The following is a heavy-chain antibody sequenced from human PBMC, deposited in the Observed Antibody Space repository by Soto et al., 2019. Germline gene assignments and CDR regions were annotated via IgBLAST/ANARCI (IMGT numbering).Heavy chain of an antibody. CDR3: ARAMIVVGGIDY. Sequence: QVQLQESGPGLVKPSQTLSLTCTVSGGSISSGDYYWSWIRQPPGKGLEWIGYIYYSGSTSSNPSLKSRVTISVDTSKNQFSLKLSSVTAADTAVYYCARAMIVVGGIDYWGQGTLVTVSS. V-gene: IGHV4-30-4*01. CDR2: IYYSGST. D-gene: IGHD3-22*01. J-gene: IGHJ4*02. CDR1: GGSISSGDYY.